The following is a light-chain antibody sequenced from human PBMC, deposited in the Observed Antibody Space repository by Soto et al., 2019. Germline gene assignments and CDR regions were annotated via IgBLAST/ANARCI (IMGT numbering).Light chain of an antibody. J-gene: IGKJ4*01. CDR3: QQYNNSPLS. CDR1: QSVGIN. Sequence: EVFMTQSPAILSVSPGERATLSCRASQSVGINVAWYQQTPGQAPRILIYGASTRDTGSPDRFSGSGSGTDFTLTISRLEPEDFAVYYCQQYNNSPLSFGGGTKVDIK. V-gene: IGKV3-15*01. CDR2: GAS.